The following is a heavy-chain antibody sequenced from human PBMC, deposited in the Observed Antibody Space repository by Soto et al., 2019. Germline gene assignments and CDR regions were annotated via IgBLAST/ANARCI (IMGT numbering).Heavy chain of an antibody. D-gene: IGHD2-8*02. Sequence: SKTLSLTCTVSGGSISSSSYYWGWIRQPPGKGLEWIGSIYYSGSTYYNPSLKSRVTISVDTSKNQFSLKLSSVTAADTAVYFCARDKITGLFDYWGQGTLVTVS. CDR3: ARDKITGLFDY. CDR2: IYYSGST. V-gene: IGHV4-39*07. CDR1: GGSISSSSYY. J-gene: IGHJ4*02.